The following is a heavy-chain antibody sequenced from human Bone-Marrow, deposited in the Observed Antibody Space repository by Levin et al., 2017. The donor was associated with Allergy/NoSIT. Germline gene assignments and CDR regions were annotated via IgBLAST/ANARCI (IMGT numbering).Heavy chain of an antibody. CDR1: GFTFSSYK. J-gene: IGHJ4*02. V-gene: IGHV3-21*01. CDR3: ARDYSGRGTQYYFDY. CDR2: ISSSSSYI. Sequence: GGSLRLSCAASGFTFSSYKMNWVRQAPGKGLEWVSSISSSSSYIYYADSVKGRFTISRDNAKNSLYLQMNSLRAEDTAVYYCARDYSGRGTQYYFDYWGQGTLVTVSS. D-gene: IGHD3-10*01.